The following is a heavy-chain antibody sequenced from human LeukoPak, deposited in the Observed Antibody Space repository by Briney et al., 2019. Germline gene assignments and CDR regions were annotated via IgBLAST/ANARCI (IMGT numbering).Heavy chain of an antibody. D-gene: IGHD6-19*01. V-gene: IGHV1-2*02. CDR2: INPNSGDT. J-gene: IGHJ4*02. CDR1: GYTFTGYY. Sequence: ASVTVSCKASGYTFTGYYMHWVRQAPGQGLEWMGWINPNSGDTNYAQKFQDRVTMTRDTSIRTAYMELSRLRSDDTAVYYCARTITVADYWGQGTLVTVSS. CDR3: ARTITVADY.